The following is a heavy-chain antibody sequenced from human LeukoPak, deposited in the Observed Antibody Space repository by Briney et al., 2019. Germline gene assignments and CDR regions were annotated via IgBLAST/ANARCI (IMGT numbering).Heavy chain of an antibody. V-gene: IGHV3-23*01. CDR1: GFTFSGYA. Sequence: GESLRLSCAASGFTFSGYARSWVRQAPGKGLEWVSDISGSGGSTYYADSVKGRFTISRDNCKNTLYLQMNRLRAEETAVYYCAKRHYDFWSGYQNQMYYFDYWGQGTLVTVSS. D-gene: IGHD3-3*01. CDR3: AKRHYDFWSGYQNQMYYFDY. CDR2: ISGSGGST. J-gene: IGHJ4*02.